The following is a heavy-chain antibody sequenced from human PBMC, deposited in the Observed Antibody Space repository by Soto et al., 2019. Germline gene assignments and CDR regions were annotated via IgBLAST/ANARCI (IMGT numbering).Heavy chain of an antibody. Sequence: QVQLVQSGAEVKKPGASVKVSCKASGYTFTSYDINWVRLATGQGLEWMGWMNPNSGNTGYAQKFQGRVTMTRNTSISTAYMELSSLRSEDTAEYYCARGYLDSSGYYYGYWGQGTLVTVSS. V-gene: IGHV1-8*01. CDR3: ARGYLDSSGYYYGY. D-gene: IGHD3-22*01. J-gene: IGHJ4*01. CDR2: MNPNSGNT. CDR1: GYTFTSYD.